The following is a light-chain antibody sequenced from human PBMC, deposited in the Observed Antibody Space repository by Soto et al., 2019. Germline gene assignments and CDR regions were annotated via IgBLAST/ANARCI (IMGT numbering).Light chain of an antibody. CDR2: AAS. J-gene: IGKJ1*01. V-gene: IGKV1-8*01. CDR1: QGISNY. Sequence: AIRMTQSPSSLSASTGDRVTITCRASQGISNYLVWYQQKPGKAPKVLIHAASTLQSGVSSRSSGSGSGTDFTLNTSCRQSEDFATYSCQQYYTYPWTFGQGTKVEV. CDR3: QQYYTYPWT.